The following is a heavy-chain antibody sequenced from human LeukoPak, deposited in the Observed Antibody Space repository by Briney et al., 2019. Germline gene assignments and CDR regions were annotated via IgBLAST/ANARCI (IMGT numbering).Heavy chain of an antibody. CDR2: IYYSGST. J-gene: IGHJ4*02. CDR3: ARSPYYDFWSGYPRISRFDY. D-gene: IGHD3-3*01. V-gene: IGHV4-30-4*08. Sequence: SETLSLTCTVSGGSISSGDYYWSWIRQPPGKGLEWIGYIYYSGSTYYNPSLKSRVTISVDTSKNQFSLKLSSVTAADTAVYYCARSPYYDFWSGYPRISRFDYWGQGTLVTVSS. CDR1: GGSISSGDYY.